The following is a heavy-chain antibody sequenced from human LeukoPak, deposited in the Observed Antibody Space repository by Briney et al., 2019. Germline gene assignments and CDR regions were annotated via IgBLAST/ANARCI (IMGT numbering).Heavy chain of an antibody. CDR1: GGTFSSYA. Sequence: GASVKVSCKASGGTFSSYAISWVRQAPGQGLEWVGRIIPILGIANYAQKFQGRVTITADKSTSTAYMELSSLRSEDTAVYYCARGPGRNSSGWYSSDFDYWGQGTLVTVSS. V-gene: IGHV1-69*04. CDR2: IIPILGIA. D-gene: IGHD6-19*01. CDR3: ARGPGRNSSGWYSSDFDY. J-gene: IGHJ4*02.